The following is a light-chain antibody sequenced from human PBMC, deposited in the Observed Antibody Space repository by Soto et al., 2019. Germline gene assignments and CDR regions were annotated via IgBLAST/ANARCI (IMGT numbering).Light chain of an antibody. Sequence: EIVLTQSPDTLSFSSGERATLSFRASQSISSDYLVWYQQKPGQAPRLLIYGASSRATGIPDRFSGSGSGTDFTLTINRLEPEDFAVYYCQQRSNWLFGPGTKVDIK. J-gene: IGKJ3*01. CDR3: QQRSNWL. V-gene: IGKV3D-20*02. CDR2: GAS. CDR1: QSISSDY.